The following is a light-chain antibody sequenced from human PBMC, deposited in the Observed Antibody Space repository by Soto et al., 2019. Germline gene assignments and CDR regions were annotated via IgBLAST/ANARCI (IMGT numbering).Light chain of an antibody. Sequence: QSALTQPASVSGSPGQSITISCTGTSSDVGGYNYVSWYQQHPGKAPKLMIYDVSNRPSGVSNRFSGSKSGNTASLTISGLQAEDEADYYCSSYTSSSTRGPNVVFGGGTKLTVL. CDR1: SSDVGGYNY. J-gene: IGLJ2*01. CDR2: DVS. CDR3: SSYTSSSTRGPNVV. V-gene: IGLV2-14*01.